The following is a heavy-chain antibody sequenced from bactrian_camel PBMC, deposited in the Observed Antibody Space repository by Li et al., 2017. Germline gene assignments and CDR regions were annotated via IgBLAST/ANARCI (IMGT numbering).Heavy chain of an antibody. CDR1: GLRFSSQW. J-gene: IGHJ4*01. V-gene: IGHV3S1*01. D-gene: IGHD6*01. CDR3: ATVLNPVRGSWSDLAYNY. Sequence: HVQLVESGGTLVPPGGSQRLSCTASGLRFSSQWMYWVRQAAGKGLEWVSSINSGGGSTYYANSVAGRFTISRNNAKNTAYLQMNSLKSEDTALYYCATVLNPVRGSWSDLAYNYWGQGTQVTVS. CDR2: INSGGGST.